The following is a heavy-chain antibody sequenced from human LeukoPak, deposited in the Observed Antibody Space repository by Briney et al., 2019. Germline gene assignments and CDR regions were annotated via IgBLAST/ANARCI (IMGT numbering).Heavy chain of an antibody. CDR3: ARDQAATNTQVRFCLD. V-gene: IGHV1-18*01. Sequence: ASVKVSCMASGYTFTSYGISGVRQAPGQGLEWMGWISAYNGNTNYAQKLQGRVTMTTDTSTSTAYMELRGLRSDDTAVYYCARDQAATNTQVRFCLDWGQGTLVTVSS. D-gene: IGHD3-9*01. J-gene: IGHJ4*02. CDR2: ISAYNGNT. CDR1: GYTFTSYG.